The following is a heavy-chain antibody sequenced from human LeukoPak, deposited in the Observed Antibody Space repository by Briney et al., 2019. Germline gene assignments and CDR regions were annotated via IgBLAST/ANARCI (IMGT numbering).Heavy chain of an antibody. J-gene: IGHJ4*02. CDR2: IKQDGSEK. CDR1: GFTFSSYW. Sequence: PGGFLRLSCAASGFTFSSYWMSWVRQAPGKGLEWVANIKQDGSEKYYVDSVKGRFTISRDNSKNTLYLQMNSLRAEDTAVYYCAKDHPYYFDYWGQGTLVTVSS. CDR3: AKDHPYYFDY. V-gene: IGHV3-7*01.